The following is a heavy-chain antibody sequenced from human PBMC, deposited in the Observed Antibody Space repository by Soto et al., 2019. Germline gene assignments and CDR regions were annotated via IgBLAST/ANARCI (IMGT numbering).Heavy chain of an antibody. CDR3: GSARGRGETALNPNFHY. D-gene: IGHD3-16*01. Sequence: SETLSLTCTVSGGSISSGGYYWSWIRQHPGKGLEWIGYIYYSGSTYYNPSLKSRVTISVDTSKNQFTLKLSSVTAADPAVYFFGSARGRGETALNPNFHYWGQGPLVTVS. V-gene: IGHV4-31*03. CDR1: GGSISSGGYY. J-gene: IGHJ4*02. CDR2: IYYSGST.